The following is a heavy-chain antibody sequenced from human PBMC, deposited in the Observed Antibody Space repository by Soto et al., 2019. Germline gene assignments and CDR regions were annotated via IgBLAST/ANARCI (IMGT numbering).Heavy chain of an antibody. J-gene: IGHJ4*02. CDR1: GGSISSGDYY. Sequence: QVQLQESGPGLVKPSQTLSLTCTVSGGSISSGDYYWSWIRQPPGKGLEWIGYIYYSGSTYYNPSLKSRVTISVDTSKNQFSLKPSSVTAADTAVYYCARDFSGDSSGYWFGYWGQGTLVTVSS. V-gene: IGHV4-30-4*01. CDR3: ARDFSGDSSGYWFGY. CDR2: IYYSGST. D-gene: IGHD3-22*01.